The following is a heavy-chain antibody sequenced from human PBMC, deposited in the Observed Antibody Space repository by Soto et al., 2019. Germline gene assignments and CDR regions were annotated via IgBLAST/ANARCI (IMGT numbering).Heavy chain of an antibody. Sequence: PGGSLRLSCVASGFTFSSYWMHWVRQVPGKGLVWVSHINSDGTTTSYADSVKGRFTVSRDNAKNTLYLQMNSLTGEDTAVYYCATSRSFDYWGQGTLVTVS. CDR3: ATSRSFDY. CDR2: INSDGTTT. J-gene: IGHJ4*02. V-gene: IGHV3-74*01. CDR1: GFTFSSYW.